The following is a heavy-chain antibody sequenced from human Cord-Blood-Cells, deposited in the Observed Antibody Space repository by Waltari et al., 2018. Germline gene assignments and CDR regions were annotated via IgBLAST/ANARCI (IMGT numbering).Heavy chain of an antibody. CDR3: ARGRGDWGSVIDY. Sequence: QVQLQESGPGLVKPSETLSLTCTVSGGSISSYYWSWIRQPPGKGLEWIGYIYYSGSTNYNPALKSRVTISVDTSKNQFSLKLSSVTAADTAVYYCARGRGDWGSVIDYWGQGTLVTVSS. V-gene: IGHV4-59*01. CDR2: IYYSGST. CDR1: GGSISSYY. J-gene: IGHJ4*02. D-gene: IGHD7-27*01.